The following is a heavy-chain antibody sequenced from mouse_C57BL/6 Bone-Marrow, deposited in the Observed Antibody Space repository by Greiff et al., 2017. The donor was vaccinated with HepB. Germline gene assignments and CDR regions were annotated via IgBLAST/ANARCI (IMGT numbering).Heavy chain of an antibody. J-gene: IGHJ3*01. CDR3: ARGIYDGSLAY. V-gene: IGHV7-3*01. CDR1: GFTFTDYY. Sequence: EVKLMESGGGLVQPGGSLSLSCAASGFTFTDYYMSWVRQPPGKALEWLGFIRNKANGYTTEYSSSVKGRFTISRDNSQSILYLQMNALRAEDSATYYCARGIYDGSLAYWGQGTRVTVSA. D-gene: IGHD2-3*01. CDR2: IRNKANGYTT.